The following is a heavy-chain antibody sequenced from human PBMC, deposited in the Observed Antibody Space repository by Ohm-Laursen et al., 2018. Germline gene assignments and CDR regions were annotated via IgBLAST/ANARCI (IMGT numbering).Heavy chain of an antibody. J-gene: IGHJ4*02. CDR3: ARDWSGRYAIDY. D-gene: IGHD3-3*01. CDR2: ISNVVSVT. Sequence: SLRLSCAASGFPFSAYSMNWVRQAPGKGLEWVSYISNVVSVTWYADSVKGRFTVSRDNAKNSLYLQLNSLRAEDTAVYYCARDWSGRYAIDYWGQGTLVTVSS. V-gene: IGHV3-48*01. CDR1: GFPFSAYS.